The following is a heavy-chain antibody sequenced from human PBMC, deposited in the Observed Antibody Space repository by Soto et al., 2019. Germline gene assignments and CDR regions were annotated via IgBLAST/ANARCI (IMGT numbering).Heavy chain of an antibody. J-gene: IGHJ6*02. Sequence: EVQLLECGGGLVQPGGSLRLSCAASGFTFSSYAMSWVRQAPGKGLEWVSAISGSGDSTYYADSVKGRFTISRDNSKNTLYLQMNSLRAEDTAVYYCAKYTYDFWSGYAYYYYGMDVWGQGTTVTVSS. CDR3: AKYTYDFWSGYAYYYYGMDV. D-gene: IGHD3-3*01. V-gene: IGHV3-23*01. CDR2: ISGSGDST. CDR1: GFTFSSYA.